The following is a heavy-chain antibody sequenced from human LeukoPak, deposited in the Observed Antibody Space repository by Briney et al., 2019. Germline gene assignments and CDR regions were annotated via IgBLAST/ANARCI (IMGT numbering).Heavy chain of an antibody. Sequence: SETLSLTCTVSGGSISSSSYYWGWIRQPPGKGLEWIGSMYYSGSTYYNSSLKSRVTISVDTSKKQYSLKLSSVTAADTAVYYCARVETAMVDYYFDYWGQGTLVTVSS. CDR2: MYYSGST. CDR3: ARVETAMVDYYFDY. J-gene: IGHJ4*02. V-gene: IGHV4-39*07. D-gene: IGHD5-18*01. CDR1: GGSISSSSYY.